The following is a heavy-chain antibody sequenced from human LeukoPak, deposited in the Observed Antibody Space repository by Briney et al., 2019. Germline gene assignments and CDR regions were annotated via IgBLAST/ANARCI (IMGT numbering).Heavy chain of an antibody. V-gene: IGHV1-69*05. CDR2: IIPIFGTA. D-gene: IGHD3-3*01. CDR1: GGTFSSYA. J-gene: IGHJ4*02. CDR3: ARDAHDLLSGYM. Sequence: SVKVSCKGSGGTFSSYAISWVRKAPGQGLEWMGGIIPIFGTANYAQKFQGRVTITTDESTSTAYMELSSLRSDDTAVYYCARDAHDLLSGYMWGQGTLVTVSS.